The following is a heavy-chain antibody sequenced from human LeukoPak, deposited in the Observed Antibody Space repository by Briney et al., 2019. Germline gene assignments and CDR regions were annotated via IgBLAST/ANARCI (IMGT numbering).Heavy chain of an antibody. J-gene: IGHJ5*02. D-gene: IGHD3-22*01. CDR3: ASMAYDTSGYYVNWFDP. V-gene: IGHV3-43*02. Sequence: PGGSLRLSCAASGFTFDDYAMHWVRQTPGKGPEWVSLISGDGGTTYYADSVKGRFTISRDNSKNSLYLQMSSLRTEDTALYYCASMAYDTSGYYVNWFDPWGQGTLVTVSS. CDR1: GFTFDDYA. CDR2: ISGDGGTT.